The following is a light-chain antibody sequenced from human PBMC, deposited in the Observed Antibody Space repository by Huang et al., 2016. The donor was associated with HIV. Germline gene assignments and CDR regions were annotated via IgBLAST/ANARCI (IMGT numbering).Light chain of an antibody. CDR3: QQYGSSPLYT. CDR1: QSVNSNY. CDR2: GAS. V-gene: IGKV3-20*01. J-gene: IGKJ2*01. Sequence: EIVLTQSPGTLSLSPGERATLSCRASQSVNSNYLAWYQQKPGQAPRLLIYGASNRAIGIPDRFSGSGSGTDFTLTINRLEPEDFAVYYCQQYGSSPLYTFGQGTKLEIK.